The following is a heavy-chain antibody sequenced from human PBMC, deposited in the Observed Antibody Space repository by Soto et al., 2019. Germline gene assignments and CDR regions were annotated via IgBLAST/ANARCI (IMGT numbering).Heavy chain of an antibody. CDR1: GGSISSYY. CDR3: ARARYYDSSGYYHFEYYYGMDV. CDR2: IYTSGST. D-gene: IGHD3-22*01. V-gene: IGHV4-4*07. J-gene: IGHJ6*02. Sequence: ASETLSLTCTASGGSISSYYLSWIRQPAGKGLEWIGRIYTSGSTNYNPSLKSRVTMSVDTSKNQFSLKLSSVTAADTAVYYCARARYYDSSGYYHFEYYYGMDVWGQGTTVTVSS.